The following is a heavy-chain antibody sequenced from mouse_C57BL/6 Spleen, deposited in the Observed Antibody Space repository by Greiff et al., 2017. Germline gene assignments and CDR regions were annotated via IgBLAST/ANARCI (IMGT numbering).Heavy chain of an antibody. CDR1: GFNIKDYY. J-gene: IGHJ4*01. Sequence: EVQLQQSGAELVKPGASVKLSCKASGFNIKDYYMHWVKQRTEQGLEWIGRIDPEDGETKYAPKFKGKATITADTSSNTAYLQLSSLTSEDTAVYYCASPQSNCGDYAMDDWGQGTSVTVSS. CDR2: IDPEDGET. D-gene: IGHD2-5*01. CDR3: ASPQSNCGDYAMDD. V-gene: IGHV14-2*01.